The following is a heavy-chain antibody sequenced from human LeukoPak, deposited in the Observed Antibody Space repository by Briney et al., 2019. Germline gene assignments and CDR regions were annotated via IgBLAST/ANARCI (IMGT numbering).Heavy chain of an antibody. CDR1: GYTFTSYY. Sequence: ASVKVSCKASGYTFTSYYMHWVRQAPGQGLEWMGIINPSGGSTSYAQKFQGRVTMTRDTSTSTVYMELSSLRSEDTAVYYCARDLIPLGYCRSTSCLAGGMDVWGQGTTVTVSS. J-gene: IGHJ6*02. D-gene: IGHD2-2*01. CDR2: INPSGGST. CDR3: ARDLIPLGYCRSTSCLAGGMDV. V-gene: IGHV1-46*01.